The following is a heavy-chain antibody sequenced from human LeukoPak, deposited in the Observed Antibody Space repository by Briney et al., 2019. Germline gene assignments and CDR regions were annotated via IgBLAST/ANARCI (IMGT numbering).Heavy chain of an antibody. Sequence: PSETLSLTCTVSGGSISSYYWSWIRQPPGKGLEWIGYIYYSGSTNYNPSPKSRVTISVDTSKNQFSLKLSSVTAADTAVYYCARDNGCSSTSCPYYYYYYMDVWGKGTTVTVSS. D-gene: IGHD2-2*01. CDR1: GGSISSYY. CDR2: IYYSGST. J-gene: IGHJ6*03. CDR3: ARDNGCSSTSCPYYYYYYMDV. V-gene: IGHV4-59*01.